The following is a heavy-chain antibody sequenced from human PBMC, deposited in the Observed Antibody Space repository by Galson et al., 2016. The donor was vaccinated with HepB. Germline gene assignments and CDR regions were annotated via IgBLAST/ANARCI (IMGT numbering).Heavy chain of an antibody. CDR1: GFVFSNFG. D-gene: IGHD1-1*01. CDR3: AKERLVRRIFDH. V-gene: IGHV3-23*01. CDR2: ISTRRTT. J-gene: IGHJ4*02. Sequence: SLRLSCAASGFVFSNFGLSWVRQAPGKGLEWVASISTRRTTYYSDSVQGRFTISRDNPNSTLYLQMNGLRAEDTAVYYCAKERLVRRIFDHWGQGTLLTVSS.